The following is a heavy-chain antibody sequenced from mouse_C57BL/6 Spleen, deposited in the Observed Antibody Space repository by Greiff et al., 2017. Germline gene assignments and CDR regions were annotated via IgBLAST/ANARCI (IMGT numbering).Heavy chain of an antibody. CDR2: INPNNGGT. CDR3: ARSDYGFDY. Sequence: LVEPGASVKIPCKASGYTFTDYNMDWVKQSHGKSLEWIGDINPNNGGTIYNQKFKGKATLTVDKSSSTAYMELRSLTSEDTAVYYCARSDYGFDYWGQGTTLTVSS. J-gene: IGHJ2*01. V-gene: IGHV1-18*01. D-gene: IGHD2-4*01. CDR1: GYTFTDYN.